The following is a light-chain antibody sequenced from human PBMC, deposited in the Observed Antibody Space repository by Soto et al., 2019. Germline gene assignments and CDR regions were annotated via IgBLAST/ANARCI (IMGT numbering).Light chain of an antibody. V-gene: IGLV2-14*03. J-gene: IGLJ1*01. CDR2: DVT. Sequence: QSALTQPASVSGSPGQSITISCAGTSSDVGGYNYVSWYQQLPGKAPQLVTYDVTHRPSGVSDRFSGSRSGNTASLTISGLQAEDEADYYCTSFTSGSTPYVLGTGTKLTVL. CDR3: TSFTSGSTPYV. CDR1: SSDVGGYNY.